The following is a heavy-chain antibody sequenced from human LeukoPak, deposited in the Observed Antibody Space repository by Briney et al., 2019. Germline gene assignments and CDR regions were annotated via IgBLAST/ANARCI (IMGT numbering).Heavy chain of an antibody. V-gene: IGHV4-30-4*01. Sequence: SETLSLTCTVSGGSISSGDYYWSWIRQPPGTGLEWIGYIYYSGSTYYNPSLKSRVTISVDTSKNQFSLKLSSVTAADTAVYYCARSPGNAFDIWGQGTMVTVSS. CDR1: GGSISSGDYY. CDR2: IYYSGST. CDR3: ARSPGNAFDI. J-gene: IGHJ3*02.